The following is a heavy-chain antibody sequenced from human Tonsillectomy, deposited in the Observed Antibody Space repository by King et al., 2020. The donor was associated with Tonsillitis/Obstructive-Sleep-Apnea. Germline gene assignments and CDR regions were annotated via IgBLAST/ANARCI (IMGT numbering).Heavy chain of an antibody. V-gene: IGHV4-34*01. CDR2: INHIGST. CDR1: GWSSSDYY. Sequence: VQLQQWGARLLKPSETLSLTCAVYGWSSSDYYWSWIRQPPGKGLEWIGEINHIGSTSYNASLKSRVAISADTSKNKFSLKLSSVTAADTAVYYCSRTCATEYGNYYASIYIEGWGKGTPVTVSS. CDR3: SRTCATEYGNYYASIYIEG. J-gene: IGHJ6*03. D-gene: IGHD1-26*01.